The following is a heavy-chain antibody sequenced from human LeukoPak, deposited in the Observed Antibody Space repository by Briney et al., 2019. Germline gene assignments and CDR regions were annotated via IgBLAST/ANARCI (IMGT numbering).Heavy chain of an antibody. V-gene: IGHV3-30*03. CDR1: GFTFSSYG. J-gene: IGHJ4*02. D-gene: IGHD3-22*01. CDR2: ISYDGSNK. CDR3: ALIERDY. Sequence: GRSLRLSCAASGFTFSSYGMHWVRQAPGKGLEWVAVISYDGSNKYYADSVKGRSTISRDNSKNTLYLQMNSLRAEDTAVYYCALIERDYWGQGTLVTVSS.